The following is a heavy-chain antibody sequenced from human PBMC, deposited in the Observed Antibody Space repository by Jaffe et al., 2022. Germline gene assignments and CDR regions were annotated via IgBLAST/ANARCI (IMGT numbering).Heavy chain of an antibody. CDR2: INPSGGST. J-gene: IGHJ3*02. D-gene: IGHD4-17*01. CDR1: GYTFTSYY. V-gene: IGHV1-46*03. Sequence: QVQLVQSGAEVKKPGASVKVSCKASGYTFTSYYMHWVRQAPGQGLEWMGIINPSGGSTSYAQKFQGRVTMTRDTSTSTVYMELSSLRSEDTAVYYCAREGMTTVTIRAFDIWGQGTMVTVSS. CDR3: AREGMTTVTIRAFDI.